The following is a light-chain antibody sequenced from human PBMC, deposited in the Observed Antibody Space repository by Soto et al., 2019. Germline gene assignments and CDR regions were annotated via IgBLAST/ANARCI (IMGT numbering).Light chain of an antibody. J-gene: IGLJ2*01. CDR2: DVS. CDR1: SSDVGGYNY. CDR3: SSSTSSSTVV. Sequence: QSVLTQPASVSGSPGQSITISCTGTSSDVGGYNYVSWYQQHPGKAPKLMIYDVSNRPSGVSNRFSGSKSGNTASLTISGLQAEDEADYYCSSSTSSSTVVFCGGTKLTVL. V-gene: IGLV2-14*01.